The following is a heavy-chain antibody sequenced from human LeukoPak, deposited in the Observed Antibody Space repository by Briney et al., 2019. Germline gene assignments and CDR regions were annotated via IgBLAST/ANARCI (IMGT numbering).Heavy chain of an antibody. D-gene: IGHD3-22*01. CDR3: ARGSGYYLGY. V-gene: IGHV4-59*01. J-gene: IGHJ4*02. Sequence: SETLSLTCTVSGGSISGYYWSWIRQPPGKGLEWIGYIYYSGSTYYNPSLKSRVTISLDTSKNQFSLKLSSVTAADTAVYYCARGSGYYLGYWGQGTLVAVSS. CDR1: GGSISGYY. CDR2: IYYSGST.